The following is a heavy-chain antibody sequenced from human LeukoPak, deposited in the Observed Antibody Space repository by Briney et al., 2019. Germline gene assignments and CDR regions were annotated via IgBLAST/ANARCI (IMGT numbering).Heavy chain of an antibody. CDR2: ISAYNGNT. V-gene: IGHV1-18*01. Sequence: ASVKVSCKASGYTFTSYGISWVRQAPGQGLEWMGWISAYNGNTNYAQKLQGRVTMTTDTSTSTAYMELRSLRSGDTAVYYCARRGTIFGVVTNFDYWGQGTLVTVSS. J-gene: IGHJ4*02. D-gene: IGHD3-3*01. CDR1: GYTFTSYG. CDR3: ARRGTIFGVVTNFDY.